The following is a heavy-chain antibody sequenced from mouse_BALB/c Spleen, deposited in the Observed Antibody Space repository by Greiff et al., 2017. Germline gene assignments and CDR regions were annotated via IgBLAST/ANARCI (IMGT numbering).Heavy chain of an antibody. J-gene: IGHJ1*01. CDR2: ISYSGST. V-gene: IGHV3-2*02. CDR3: ARSGPWYFDV. CDR1: GYSITSDYA. D-gene: IGHD3-1*01. Sequence: EVKLQESGPGLVKPSQSLSLTCTVTGYSITSDYAWNWIRQFPGNKLEWMGYISYSGSTSYNPSLKSRISITRDTSKNQFFLQLNSVTTEDTATYYCARSGPWYFDVWGAGTTVTVSS.